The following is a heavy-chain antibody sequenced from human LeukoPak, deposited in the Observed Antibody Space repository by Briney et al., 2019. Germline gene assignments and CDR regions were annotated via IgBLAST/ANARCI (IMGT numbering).Heavy chain of an antibody. D-gene: IGHD3-9*01. CDR3: ARSGILTGQNDY. CDR2: ISSSGSTI. J-gene: IGHJ4*02. CDR1: GFTFSSYE. Sequence: GGSLRLSCAASGFTFSSYEMNWVRQAPGKGLEWVSYISSSGSTIYYADSVKGRFTISRDNAKNSLYLQMNSLRAEDTAVYYCARSGILTGQNDYWGQGTLVTVSS. V-gene: IGHV3-48*03.